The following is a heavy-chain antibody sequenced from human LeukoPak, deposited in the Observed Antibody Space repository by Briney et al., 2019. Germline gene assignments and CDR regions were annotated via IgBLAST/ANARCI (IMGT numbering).Heavy chain of an antibody. V-gene: IGHV4-34*01. Sequence: SETLSLTCAVYGGSFSGYFWSWVRQPPGKGLEWIGEINHSGSTYYNPSLKSRVTISVDRSKNQFSLKPSSVTAADTAVYYCASRNYGSSFDYWGQGTLVTVSS. J-gene: IGHJ4*02. CDR3: ASRNYGSSFDY. CDR2: INHSGST. D-gene: IGHD3-10*01. CDR1: GGSFSGYF.